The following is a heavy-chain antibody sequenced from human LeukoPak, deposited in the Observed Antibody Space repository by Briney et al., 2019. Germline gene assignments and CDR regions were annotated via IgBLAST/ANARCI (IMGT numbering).Heavy chain of an antibody. V-gene: IGHV4-59*08. J-gene: IGHJ6*03. Sequence: SETLSLTCTVSGGSISSYYWSWIRQPPGKGLEWIGYIYYSGSTNYNPSLKSRVTISVDTSKNQFSLKLSSVTAADTAVYYCARLLRGIGYMDVWGKGTTVTVSS. CDR3: ARLLRGIGYMDV. CDR1: GGSISSYY. D-gene: IGHD6-13*01. CDR2: IYYSGST.